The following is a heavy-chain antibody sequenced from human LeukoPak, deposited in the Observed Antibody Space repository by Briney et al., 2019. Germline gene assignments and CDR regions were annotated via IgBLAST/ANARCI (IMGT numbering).Heavy chain of an antibody. V-gene: IGHV4-59*11. D-gene: IGHD3-22*01. CDR1: GDSITNHY. J-gene: IGHJ4*02. CDR3: ARGYYDSSGYYLFDY. Sequence: SETLSLTCIVSGDSITNHYWSLIRRPPGKGLEWIGYIYYSGNINYNPSLKSRVTISVDTSRNQFSMKLKYVTAADTAVYYCARGYYDSSGYYLFDYWGQGTLVTVSS. CDR2: IYYSGNI.